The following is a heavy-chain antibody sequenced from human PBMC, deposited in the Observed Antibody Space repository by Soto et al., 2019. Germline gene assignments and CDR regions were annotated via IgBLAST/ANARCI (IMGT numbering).Heavy chain of an antibody. J-gene: IGHJ4*02. Sequence: QLQLQESGPGLVKPSETLSLTCTVSGGSISSSSYYWGWIRQPPGKGLEWIGSIYYSGSTYYNPSLKSRVTISVDTSKNQFSLKLSSVTAADTAVYYCARPARAVTDASDYWGQGTLVTVSS. V-gene: IGHV4-39*01. D-gene: IGHD4-17*01. CDR3: ARPARAVTDASDY. CDR2: IYYSGST. CDR1: GGSISSSSYY.